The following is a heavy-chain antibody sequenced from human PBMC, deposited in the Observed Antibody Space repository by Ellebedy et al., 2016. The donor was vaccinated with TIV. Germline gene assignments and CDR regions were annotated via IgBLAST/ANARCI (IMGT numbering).Heavy chain of an antibody. Sequence: PGGSLRLSCAASGFALSTSGMHWVRQAPGKGLEWVALTSYDGDKEYYADSVKGRFTISRDDSNNTLHLQMSSLSAEDTAVYYCAKEGPRDTSSWPLDYWGHGTLVTVSS. V-gene: IGHV3-30*18. CDR1: GFALSTSG. CDR3: AKEGPRDTSSWPLDY. CDR2: TSYDGDKE. D-gene: IGHD2-15*01. J-gene: IGHJ4*01.